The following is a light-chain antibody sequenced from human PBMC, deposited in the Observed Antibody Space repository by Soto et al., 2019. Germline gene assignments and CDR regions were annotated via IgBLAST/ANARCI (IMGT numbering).Light chain of an antibody. CDR2: AAS. V-gene: IGKV1-8*01. Sequence: AIRMTQSPSSFSASTGDRVTITCRASQGISSYLAWYQQKPGKAPKLLIYAASTLQSGVPSRFSGSGSRTDFTLSISCLQSEDFATYYCQQYYSYPPYTFGQGTKLEIK. CDR3: QQYYSYPPYT. J-gene: IGKJ2*01. CDR1: QGISSY.